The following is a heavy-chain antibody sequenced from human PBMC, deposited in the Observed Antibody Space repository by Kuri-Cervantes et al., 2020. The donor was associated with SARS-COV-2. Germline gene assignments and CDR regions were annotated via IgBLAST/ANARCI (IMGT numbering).Heavy chain of an antibody. D-gene: IGHD3-22*01. CDR3: ARHFRHKDWLIPEVSTYFDS. CDR1: GYTFPTYW. J-gene: IGHJ4*02. CDR2: IYPGDSDT. V-gene: IGHV5-51*01. Sequence: GESLKISCKGSGYTFPTYWISWARQMPGKGLEWMGVIYPGDSDTRYSPSFQGQVTLSSDRSISTAYLQWSSLKASDTAIYYCARHFRHKDWLIPEVSTYFDSWGQGTLVTVSS.